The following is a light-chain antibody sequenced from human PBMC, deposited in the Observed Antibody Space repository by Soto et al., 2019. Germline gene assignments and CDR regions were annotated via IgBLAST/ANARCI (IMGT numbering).Light chain of an antibody. Sequence: QSVLTQPPSASGTPGQRVTISCSGSSSNIGSNAVNWYQQLPGTAPKLLIYSSNQRPSGVPDRFSGSKSGTSASLAISGLQSEDEADYYCAAWDDSLNAVFGGGTQLTVL. CDR1: SSNIGSNA. CDR3: AAWDDSLNAV. J-gene: IGLJ7*01. V-gene: IGLV1-44*01. CDR2: SSN.